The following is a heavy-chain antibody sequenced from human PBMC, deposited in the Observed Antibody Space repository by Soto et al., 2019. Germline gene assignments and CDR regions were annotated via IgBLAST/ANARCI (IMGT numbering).Heavy chain of an antibody. CDR2: IIPIFGTA. Sequence: ASVKVSCKASGGTFSSYAISWVRQAPGQGLEWMGGIIPIFGTANYAQKFQGRVMITADESTSTAYMELSSLRSEDTAVYYCARAAGRLQLNRYYFDYWGQGTLVTVSS. J-gene: IGHJ4*02. V-gene: IGHV1-69*13. D-gene: IGHD4-4*01. CDR3: ARAAGRLQLNRYYFDY. CDR1: GGTFSSYA.